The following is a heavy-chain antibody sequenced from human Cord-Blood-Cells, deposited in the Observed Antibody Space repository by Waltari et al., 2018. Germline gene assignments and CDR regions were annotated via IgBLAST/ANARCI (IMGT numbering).Heavy chain of an antibody. CDR2: ISYEGSNK. CDR3: AKDGRSSTSGAFDI. D-gene: IGHD1-26*01. Sequence: QVQLVESGGGVVQPGRSLRLSCAASGFTFSSYGMHWVRQDPGKGLEWVEVISYEGSNKYYSESVKGRFTISRDKSKNTLYLQMNSLRAEDTSVYYCAKDGRSSTSGAFDIWGQGTMVTVSS. J-gene: IGHJ3*02. CDR1: GFTFSSYG. V-gene: IGHV3-30*18.